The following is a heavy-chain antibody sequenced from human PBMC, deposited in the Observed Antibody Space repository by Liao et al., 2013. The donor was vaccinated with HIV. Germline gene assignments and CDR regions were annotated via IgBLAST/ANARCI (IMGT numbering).Heavy chain of an antibody. D-gene: IGHD3-3*01. Sequence: QLQLQESGSGLVKPSQTLSLTCAVSGGSISSGGYSWSWIRQPPGKGLEWIGRIYSSGSANYNPSLKSRVTMSVDTSKNQFSLKLSSVTAADTAVYYCARTDQYYDFWNGYENWFDPWGQGTLVTVSS. J-gene: IGHJ5*02. V-gene: IGHV4-30-2*03. CDR3: ARTDQYYDFWNGYENWFDP. CDR1: GGSISSGGYS. CDR2: IYSSGSA.